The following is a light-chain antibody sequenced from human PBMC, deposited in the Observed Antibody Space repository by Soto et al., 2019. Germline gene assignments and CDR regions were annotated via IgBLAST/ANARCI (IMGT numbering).Light chain of an antibody. CDR3: IQCTHSPWT. V-gene: IGKV2-30*02. Sequence: DVVMTQSPLSLPVTLGQPASISCRSSQSLIHSDGNTYLNWFQQSPGQSPRRLIFKVSDRDSGVSDRFSGSGSGTDVPLKISRVEAEDIGVYYCIQCTHSPWTFGRRTEVEIK. CDR1: QSLIHSDGNTY. J-gene: IGKJ1*01. CDR2: KVS.